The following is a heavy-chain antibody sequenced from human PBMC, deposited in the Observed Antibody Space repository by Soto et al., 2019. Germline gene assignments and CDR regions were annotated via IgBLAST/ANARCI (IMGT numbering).Heavy chain of an antibody. J-gene: IGHJ3*01. CDR1: GCSISSNSYY. Sequence: PSETLSLTCTVSGCSISSNSYYLGWIRQPPGKELEWIGTIYYGVNTYYNPSLKTRVTISIDTSKNHFSLTLTSVTAADTAIYYCASFRTAMLGPAFEVWGQGTMVTVSS. CDR3: ASFRTAMLGPAFEV. D-gene: IGHD2-21*02. CDR2: IYYGVNT. V-gene: IGHV4-39*01.